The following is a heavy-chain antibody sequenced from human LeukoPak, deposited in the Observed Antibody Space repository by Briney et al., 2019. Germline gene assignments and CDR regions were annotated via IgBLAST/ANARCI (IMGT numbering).Heavy chain of an antibody. CDR3: ARDHDYAFDY. V-gene: IGHV3-48*02. CDR1: GFPFSSYS. CDR2: IFSSSGTI. J-gene: IGHJ4*02. Sequence: PGGSLRLSCAASGFPFSSYSMNWVRQAPGKGLECVSYIFSSSGTIYYADSVKGRFTISRDNAKNSLYLQMNSLRDEDTAVYYCARDHDYAFDYWGQGALVTVSS. D-gene: IGHD4-17*01.